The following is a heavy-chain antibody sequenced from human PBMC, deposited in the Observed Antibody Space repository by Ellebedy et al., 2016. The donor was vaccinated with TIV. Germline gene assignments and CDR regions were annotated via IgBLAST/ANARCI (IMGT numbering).Heavy chain of an antibody. Sequence: GESLKISCADSGFTFSTYSMNWVRQAPGKGLEWISYIGSRSGIFRYADSVKGRFTISRDNSKNSLYLQVDSLRDEDTAVYYCARGGGSGTYYSFDYWGRGTLVTVSS. CDR3: ARGGGSGTYYSFDY. CDR2: IGSRSGIF. D-gene: IGHD3-10*01. V-gene: IGHV3-48*02. CDR1: GFTFSTYS. J-gene: IGHJ4*02.